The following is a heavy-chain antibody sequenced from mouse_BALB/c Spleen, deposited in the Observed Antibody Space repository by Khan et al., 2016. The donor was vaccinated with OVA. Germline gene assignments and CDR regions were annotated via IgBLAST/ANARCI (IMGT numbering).Heavy chain of an antibody. J-gene: IGHJ2*01. Sequence: EVQLQESGPGLVKPSQSLSLTCTVTGYSITSGSGWNWIRQFPGNKLEWMGYISHSGSTNYNPSLKSRISITRDTSKNQFFLQLNSVTTEDTATYYCARTARIKYWGQGTTLTVSS. CDR1: GYSITSGSG. V-gene: IGHV3-2*02. D-gene: IGHD1-2*01. CDR2: ISHSGST. CDR3: ARTARIKY.